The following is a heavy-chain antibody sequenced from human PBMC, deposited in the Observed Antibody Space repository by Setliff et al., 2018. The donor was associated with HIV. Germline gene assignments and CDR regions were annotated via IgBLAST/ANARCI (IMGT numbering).Heavy chain of an antibody. CDR3: ARGGVRGYSYGEAFDI. J-gene: IGHJ3*02. CDR1: GGSLKTYA. Sequence: SVKVSCKSSGGSLKTYAINWVRQAPGQGLEWMGGIISIFDKANYAQKFHGRLTITADDSTRTVYMELNSLGSGDTAVYYCARGGVRGYSYGEAFDIWGQGTLVTVSS. CDR2: IISIFDKA. D-gene: IGHD5-18*01. V-gene: IGHV1-69*13.